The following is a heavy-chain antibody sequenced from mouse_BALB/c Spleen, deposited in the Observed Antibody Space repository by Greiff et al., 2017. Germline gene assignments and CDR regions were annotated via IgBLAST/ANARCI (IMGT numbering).Heavy chain of an antibody. J-gene: IGHJ2*01. D-gene: IGHD1-1*01. CDR1: GFAFSSYD. CDR2: ISSGGGST. CDR3: ARRDITTAFDY. V-gene: IGHV5-12-1*01. Sequence: EVKVVESGGGLVKPGGSLKLSCAASGFAFSSYDMSWVRQTPEKRLEWVAYISSGGGSTYYPDTVKGRFTISRDNAKNTLYLQMSSLKSEDTAMYYCARRDITTAFDYWGQGTTLTVSS.